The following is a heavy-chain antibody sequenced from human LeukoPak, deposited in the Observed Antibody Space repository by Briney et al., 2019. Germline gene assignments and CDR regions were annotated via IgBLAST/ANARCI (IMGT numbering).Heavy chain of an antibody. D-gene: IGHD4-23*01. CDR1: EFTFSSYA. V-gene: IGHV3-23*01. CDR3: AKDERWGGNADFSFDF. Sequence: GGSLRLSCAASEFTFSSYALSWVRQAPGKGLERVSGIGSGGSSYYADSVKGRFTISRDHSKNTLYLQMNSLRAEDTPVYYCAKDERWGGNADFSFDFWGQGTLVTVSS. J-gene: IGHJ4*02. CDR2: IGSGGSS.